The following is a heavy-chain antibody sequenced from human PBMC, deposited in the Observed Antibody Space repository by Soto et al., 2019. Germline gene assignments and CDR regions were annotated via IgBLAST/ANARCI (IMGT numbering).Heavy chain of an antibody. V-gene: IGHV3-30-3*01. D-gene: IGHD1-7*01. CDR3: ARDRGVGHWNSYFDY. Sequence: QVQLVESGGGVVQPGRSLRLSCAASGFTFSSYAMHWVRQAPGKGLEWVAVISYDGSNKYYADSVKGRFTISRDNSKNTLYLQMNSLRAEDTAVYYCARDRGVGHWNSYFDYWGQGTLVTVSS. CDR1: GFTFSSYA. J-gene: IGHJ4*02. CDR2: ISYDGSNK.